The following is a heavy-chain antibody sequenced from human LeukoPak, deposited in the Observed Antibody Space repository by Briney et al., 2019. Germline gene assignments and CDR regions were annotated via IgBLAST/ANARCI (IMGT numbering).Heavy chain of an antibody. J-gene: IGHJ4*02. CDR3: TAERGYSYYF. Sequence: GGSLRLSCAASGFTFSDAWMSWVRQAPGKGLEWVGRIKSKPAGGTTEYTAPVKGRFSISRDDSKGTVYLQMNSLHTEDTAVYYCTAERGYSYYFWGQGTLVTVSS. D-gene: IGHD5-18*01. CDR1: GFTFSDAW. V-gene: IGHV3-15*01. CDR2: IKSKPAGGTT.